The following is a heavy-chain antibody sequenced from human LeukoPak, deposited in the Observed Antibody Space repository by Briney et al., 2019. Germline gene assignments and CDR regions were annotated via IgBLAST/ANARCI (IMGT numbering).Heavy chain of an antibody. J-gene: IGHJ5*02. V-gene: IGHV4-39*07. CDR1: GGSISSSSYY. CDR2: IYYSGTT. Sequence: SETLSLTCTVSGGSISSSSYYWGWILQPPGKGLEWIGSIYYSGTTYYNPSLKSRVTISVDTSKNHFSLKLTSVTAADTAVYYCARGYSSSWYFNWFDPWGQGTLVTVSS. CDR3: ARGYSSSWYFNWFDP. D-gene: IGHD6-13*01.